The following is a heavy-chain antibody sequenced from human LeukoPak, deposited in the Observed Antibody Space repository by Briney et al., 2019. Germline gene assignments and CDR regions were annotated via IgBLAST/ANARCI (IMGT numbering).Heavy chain of an antibody. V-gene: IGHV3-23*01. J-gene: IGHJ4*02. Sequence: HPGGPLRLSCAASGFTFSSYAMSWVRQAPGKGLEWVSAISGSGGSTYYADSVKGRFTISRDNSKNTLYLQMNSLRAEDTAVYYCAKDFSPRLDIVLMVYAMGDWGQGTLVTVSS. CDR3: AKDFSPRLDIVLMVYAMGD. CDR1: GFTFSSYA. CDR2: ISGSGGST. D-gene: IGHD2-8*01.